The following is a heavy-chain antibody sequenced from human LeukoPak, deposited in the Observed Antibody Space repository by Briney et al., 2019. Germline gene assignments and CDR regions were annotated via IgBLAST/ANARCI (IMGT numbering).Heavy chain of an antibody. CDR1: GFTSSSYE. Sequence: GGSLRLSCAASGFTSSSYEMNWVRQAPGKGREWVSAISGSGGSTYYADSVTGRFTISRDNSKNTLYLQMNSLRAEDTAVYYCAKPHYYGSGSYSYYYGMDVWGKGTTVTVSS. J-gene: IGHJ6*04. CDR2: ISGSGGST. D-gene: IGHD3-10*01. CDR3: AKPHYYGSGSYSYYYGMDV. V-gene: IGHV3-23*01.